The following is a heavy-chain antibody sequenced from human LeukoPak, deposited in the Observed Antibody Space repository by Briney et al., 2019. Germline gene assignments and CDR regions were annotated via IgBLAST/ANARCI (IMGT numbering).Heavy chain of an antibody. V-gene: IGHV4-39*07. CDR2: INHSGST. J-gene: IGHJ6*03. Sequence: PSETLSLTCTVSRGSVSSSSYYWGWIRQPPGKGLEWIGEINHSGSTNYNLSLKSRVTISVDTSKNQFSLKLSSVTAADTAVYYCARGGRGYYTQGTSYYYYMDVWGKGTTVTVSS. CDR1: RGSVSSSSYY. D-gene: IGHD3-3*01. CDR3: ARGGRGYYTQGTSYYYYMDV.